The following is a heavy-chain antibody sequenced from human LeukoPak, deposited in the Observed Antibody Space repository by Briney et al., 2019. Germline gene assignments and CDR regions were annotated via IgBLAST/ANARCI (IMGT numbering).Heavy chain of an antibody. CDR3: ARDRRPYYYDSSGYYYEY. V-gene: IGHV1-2*04. J-gene: IGHJ4*02. D-gene: IGHD3-22*01. Sequence: ASVKVSCKASGYTFTGYYMHWVRQAPGQGLEWMGWINPNSGGTNYAQKFQGWVTMTRDTSISTAYMELSRLRSDDTVVYYCARDRRPYYYDSSGYYYEYWGQGTLVTVSS. CDR2: INPNSGGT. CDR1: GYTFTGYY.